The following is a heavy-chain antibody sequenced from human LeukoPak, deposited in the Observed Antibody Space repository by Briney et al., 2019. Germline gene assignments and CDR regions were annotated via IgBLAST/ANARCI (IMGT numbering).Heavy chain of an antibody. V-gene: IGHV1-69*05. CDR1: GGTFSSYA. Sequence: SVKVSCKASGGTFSSYAISWVRQAPGQGLEWMGGIIPIFGTANYAQKLQGRVTMTTDTSTSTAYMELRSLRSDDTAVYYCARETTVPSKLKTTVTANFDYWGQGTLVTVSS. J-gene: IGHJ4*02. CDR2: IIPIFGTA. CDR3: ARETTVPSKLKTTVTANFDY. D-gene: IGHD4-17*01.